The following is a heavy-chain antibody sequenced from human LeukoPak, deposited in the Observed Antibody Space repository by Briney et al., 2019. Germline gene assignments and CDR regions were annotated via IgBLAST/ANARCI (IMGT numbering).Heavy chain of an antibody. CDR2: INAGNGNT. J-gene: IGHJ4*02. V-gene: IGHV1-3*01. CDR1: GYTFTSYA. D-gene: IGHD3-10*01. Sequence: ASVKVSCKASGYTFTSYAMHWVRQAPGQRLEWMGWINAGNGNTKYSQKFQGRVTITRDTSASTAYMELSSLRSEDTAVYYCARDAYLVRGAPYYFDYWGQGTLVTVSS. CDR3: ARDAYLVRGAPYYFDY.